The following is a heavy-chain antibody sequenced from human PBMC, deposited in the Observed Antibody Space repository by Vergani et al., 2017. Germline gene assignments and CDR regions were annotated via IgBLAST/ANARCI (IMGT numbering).Heavy chain of an antibody. D-gene: IGHD3-22*01. CDR3: GRHVRGYYDSSGSYYFDY. Sequence: QLQLQESGPGLVKPSETLSLTCTVSGGSISSSSYYWGWIRQPPGKGLEWIGSIYYSGSTYYNPSLKSRVTISVDTSKNQFSLKLSSVSAADTAVYYCGRHVRGYYDSSGSYYFDYGGQGTLVTVSS. CDR2: IYYSGST. CDR1: GGSISSSSYY. V-gene: IGHV4-39*01. J-gene: IGHJ4*02.